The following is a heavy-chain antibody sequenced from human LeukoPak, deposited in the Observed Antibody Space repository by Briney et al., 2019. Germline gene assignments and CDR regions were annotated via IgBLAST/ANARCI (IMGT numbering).Heavy chain of an antibody. CDR3: AKDRGNFYGSGSYFPPGGDY. CDR1: GFAFSTYA. D-gene: IGHD3-10*01. CDR2: ISGNGGAT. V-gene: IGHV3-23*01. J-gene: IGHJ4*02. Sequence: GSLRLSCAASGFAFSTYAMTWVRQAPGKGLEWVSAISGNGGATYYADSVKGRFTISRDNSNNTLYLQMNSLRAEDTAIYYCAKDRGNFYGSGSYFPPGGDYWSQGTLVTVSS.